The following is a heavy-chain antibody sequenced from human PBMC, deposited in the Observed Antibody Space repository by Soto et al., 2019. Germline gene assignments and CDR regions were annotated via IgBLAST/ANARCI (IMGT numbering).Heavy chain of an antibody. V-gene: IGHV3-30-3*01. D-gene: IGHD1-26*01. CDR3: TGEGHSGSYLNDAFDV. Sequence: QVQLVESGGGVVQPGRSLRLSCAASGFTFSSKAMHWVRQAPGKGLEWVAVISYDGSNKYYADSVKGRFTISRDNSKNALYLQMNSLRVEDTSVYYCTGEGHSGSYLNDAFDVWGQGTMVTVSS. CDR2: ISYDGSNK. CDR1: GFTFSSKA. J-gene: IGHJ3*01.